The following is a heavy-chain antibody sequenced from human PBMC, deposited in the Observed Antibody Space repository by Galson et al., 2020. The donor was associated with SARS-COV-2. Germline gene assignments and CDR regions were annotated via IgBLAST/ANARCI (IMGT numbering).Heavy chain of an antibody. CDR1: GGSISSGGYY. CDR2: IYYSGST. V-gene: IGHV4-31*03. CDR3: ARTRSGSGGYYNPEGGYYYGMDV. J-gene: IGHJ6*02. D-gene: IGHD3-10*01. Sequence: SQTLSLTCTVSGGSISSGGYYWSWIRQHPGKGLEWIGYIYYSGSTYYNPSLKSRVTISVDTSKNQFSLKLSSVTAADTAVYYCARTRSGSGGYYNPEGGYYYGMDVWGQGTTVTVSS.